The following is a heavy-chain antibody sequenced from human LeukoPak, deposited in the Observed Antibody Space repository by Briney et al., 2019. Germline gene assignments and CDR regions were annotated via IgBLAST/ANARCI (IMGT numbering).Heavy chain of an antibody. CDR3: AVLFPSLGVASPKPASPFV. D-gene: IGHD3-3*01. V-gene: IGHV4-38-2*02. Sequence: PSETLSLTCTVSGYSISSGYYWGWIRQPPGKGLEWIGSIYHSGSTYYNPSLKSRVTISVDTSKNQFSLKLSSVTAADTAVYYCAVLFPSLGVASPKPASPFVWGKGTTVTVSS. CDR1: GYSISSGYY. J-gene: IGHJ6*03. CDR2: IYHSGST.